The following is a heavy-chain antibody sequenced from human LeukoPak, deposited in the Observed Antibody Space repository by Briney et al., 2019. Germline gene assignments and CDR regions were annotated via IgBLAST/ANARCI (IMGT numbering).Heavy chain of an antibody. CDR2: INPNSGGT. Sequence: GASVKVSFKASGYTFTGYYMHWVRQTPGQGLEWMGWINPNSGGTNYAQKFQGSVTMTRDTPISTAYMELSRLRSDDTAVYYCARDLEAVGATLDYWGQGTLVTVSS. D-gene: IGHD1-26*01. J-gene: IGHJ4*02. V-gene: IGHV1-2*02. CDR3: ARDLEAVGATLDY. CDR1: GYTFTGYY.